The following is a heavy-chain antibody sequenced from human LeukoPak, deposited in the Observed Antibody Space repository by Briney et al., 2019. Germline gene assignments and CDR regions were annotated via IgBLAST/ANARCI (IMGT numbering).Heavy chain of an antibody. Sequence: SETLSLTCTVSGGSLTSYYWNWIRQFPGKGPEWIGYSFYHGTTKYNPSLNSRVTISVDRSKNQFSLKLDSVTAADTAVYYCARLQPHGSSDYWGQGALVTVSS. CDR2: SFYHGTT. CDR3: ARLQPHGSSDY. J-gene: IGHJ4*02. D-gene: IGHD3-10*01. CDR1: GGSLTSYY. V-gene: IGHV4-59*08.